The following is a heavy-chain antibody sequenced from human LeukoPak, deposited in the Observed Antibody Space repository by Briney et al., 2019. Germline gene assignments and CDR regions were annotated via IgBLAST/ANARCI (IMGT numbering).Heavy chain of an antibody. CDR1: GFTFSSYG. J-gene: IGHJ6*03. CDR2: ISYDGSNK. D-gene: IGHD3-9*01. CDR3: AKDLSALRYFDWLSSWYYYYMDV. V-gene: IGHV3-30*18. Sequence: QTGGSLRLSCGASGFTFSSYGMHWVRQAPGKGLEWVAVISYDGSNKYYEDSVKGRFTISRGNSKNTLYLQMNSLRAEDTAVYYCAKDLSALRYFDWLSSWYYYYMDVWGKGTTVTISS.